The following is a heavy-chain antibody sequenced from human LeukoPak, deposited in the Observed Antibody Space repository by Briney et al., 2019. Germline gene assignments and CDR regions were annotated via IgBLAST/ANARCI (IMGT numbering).Heavy chain of an antibody. CDR2: IYPGDSDT. CDR3: ARRAAAACIDY. CDR1: GYSFTNYW. J-gene: IGHJ4*02. Sequence: GESLKISCKGSGYSFTNYWIGWVRQMPGKGLEWMEIIYPGDSDTRYSPSFQGQVTISADKSSSTAYLQWSSLKASDTAMYYCARRAAAACIDYWGQGTLVTVSS. V-gene: IGHV5-51*01. D-gene: IGHD6-13*01.